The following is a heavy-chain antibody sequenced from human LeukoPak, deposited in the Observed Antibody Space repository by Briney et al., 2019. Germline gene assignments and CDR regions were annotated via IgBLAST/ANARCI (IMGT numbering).Heavy chain of an antibody. CDR1: RHTVTTYS. V-gene: IGHV1-46*01. Sequence: GASVKVSCKASRHTVTTYSMHWVRQAPGQGLEWMGIINPSGGMVSYAQKFQGRVTMTRDTSTSTVYMELSSPGCDETTRYYSARDGGMATTTHGIDDYWGQGTLVTVSS. CDR3: ARDGGMATTTHGIDDY. CDR2: INPSGGMV. D-gene: IGHD5-24*01. J-gene: IGHJ4*02.